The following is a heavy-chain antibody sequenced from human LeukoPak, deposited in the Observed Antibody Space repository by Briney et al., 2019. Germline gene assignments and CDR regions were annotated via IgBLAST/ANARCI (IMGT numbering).Heavy chain of an antibody. J-gene: IGHJ6*02. V-gene: IGHV3-33*01. CDR3: ARDDFGWVVPAAILRYYGMDV. D-gene: IGHD2-2*01. Sequence: AGGSLRLSCAASGFTFSSYGMHWVRQAPGKGLEWVAVIWYDESNKYCADSVKGRFTISRDNSKNTLYLQMNSLRAEDTAVYYCARDDFGWVVPAAILRYYGMDVWGQGTTVTVSS. CDR2: IWYDESNK. CDR1: GFTFSSYG.